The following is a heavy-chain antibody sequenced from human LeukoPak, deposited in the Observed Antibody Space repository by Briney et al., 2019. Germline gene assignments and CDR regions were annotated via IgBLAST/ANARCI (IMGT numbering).Heavy chain of an antibody. CDR2: VSHSGST. CDR3: AKIHCSGTGCSYSYYYMDV. D-gene: IGHD2-2*01. J-gene: IGHJ6*03. CDR1: GGSLSGYY. Sequence: SPSETLSLTCAVFGGSLSGYYLSWVRQPPGKGREWVGEVSHSGSTNYNPPFKSRVTISIDMSQNQFPLKLNSVTAADTAVYYCAKIHCSGTGCSYSYYYMDVWGKGTTVTVSS. V-gene: IGHV4-34*01.